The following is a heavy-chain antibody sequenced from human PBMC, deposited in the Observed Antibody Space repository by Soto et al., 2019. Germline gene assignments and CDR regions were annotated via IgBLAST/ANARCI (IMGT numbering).Heavy chain of an antibody. D-gene: IGHD6-13*01. CDR3: ARAPLAAGDAFDI. V-gene: IGHV1-69*13. J-gene: IGHJ3*02. Sequence: SVKVSCKASGGTFSSYAISWVRQAPGQGLEWMGGIIPIFGTANYAQKFQGRVTITADESTGTAYMELSSLRSEDTAVYYCARAPLAAGDAFDIWGQGTMVTVSS. CDR1: GGTFSSYA. CDR2: IIPIFGTA.